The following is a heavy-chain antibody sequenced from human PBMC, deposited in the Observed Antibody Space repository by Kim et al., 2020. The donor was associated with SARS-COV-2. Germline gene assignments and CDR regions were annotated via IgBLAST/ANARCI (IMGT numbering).Heavy chain of an antibody. CDR1: GFTFSSYS. CDR3: ARDPRDYGGKGGFDY. J-gene: IGHJ4*02. Sequence: GGSLRLSCAASGFTFSSYSMNWVRQAPGKGLEWVSSISSSSSYIYYADSVKGRFTISRDNAKNSLYLQMNSLRAEDTAVYYCARDPRDYGGKGGFDYWGQGTLVTVSS. CDR2: ISSSSSYI. V-gene: IGHV3-21*01. D-gene: IGHD4-17*01.